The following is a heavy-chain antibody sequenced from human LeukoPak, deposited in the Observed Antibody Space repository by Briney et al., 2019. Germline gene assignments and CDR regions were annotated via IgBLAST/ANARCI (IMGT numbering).Heavy chain of an antibody. D-gene: IGHD3-10*01. J-gene: IGHJ6*02. Sequence: GGSLRLSCAASGFTFSRYWIHWVRQAPGKGLEWVSGISGSGGSTYYADSVKGRFTISRDNSKNTLYLQMNSLRAEDTAVYYCLWFGELNVWGQGTTVTVSS. CDR1: GFTFSRYW. CDR2: ISGSGGST. V-gene: IGHV3-23*01. CDR3: LWFGELNV.